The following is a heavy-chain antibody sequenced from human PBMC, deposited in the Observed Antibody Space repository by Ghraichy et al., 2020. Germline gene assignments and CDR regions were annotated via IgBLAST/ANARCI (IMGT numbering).Heavy chain of an antibody. Sequence: SETLSLTCAVSGYSISSGHYWGWIRQPPGKGLEWIGSMYHRGSTYYNSSLKSRVTISVETSKNQFSLNLSSVTAADTAVYYCARMYYYGSGASNYFDNWGQGTLVTVSS. D-gene: IGHD3-10*01. J-gene: IGHJ4*02. V-gene: IGHV4-38-2*01. CDR2: MYHRGST. CDR3: ARMYYYGSGASNYFDN. CDR1: GYSISSGHY.